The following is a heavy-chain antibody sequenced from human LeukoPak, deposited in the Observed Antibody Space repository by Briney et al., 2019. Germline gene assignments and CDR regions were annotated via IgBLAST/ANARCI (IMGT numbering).Heavy chain of an antibody. D-gene: IGHD5-24*01. CDR1: GVSFSGYY. J-gene: IGHJ4*02. CDR2: INHSGST. CDR3: ARVGRWLQLYLDY. V-gene: IGHV4-34*01. Sequence: SETLSLTCAVYGVSFSGYYWSWIRQPPGKGLEWIGEINHSGSTNYNPSLKSRVTISVDTSKNQFSLKLSSVTAADTAVYYCARVGRWLQLYLDYWGQGTLVTVSS.